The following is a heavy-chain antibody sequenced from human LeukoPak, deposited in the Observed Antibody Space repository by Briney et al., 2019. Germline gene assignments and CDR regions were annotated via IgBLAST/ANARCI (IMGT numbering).Heavy chain of an antibody. D-gene: IGHD6-19*01. CDR3: AKDPRRSSGASDAFDY. Sequence: GGSLRLSCAASGFTFSSYGMHWVRQAPGKGLEWVAFIRYDESNKYYADSVKGRCTISRDNSKNTLYLQVNSLRAEDTAVYYCAKDPRRSSGASDAFDYWGQGTLVTVSS. J-gene: IGHJ4*02. CDR2: IRYDESNK. CDR1: GFTFSSYG. V-gene: IGHV3-30*02.